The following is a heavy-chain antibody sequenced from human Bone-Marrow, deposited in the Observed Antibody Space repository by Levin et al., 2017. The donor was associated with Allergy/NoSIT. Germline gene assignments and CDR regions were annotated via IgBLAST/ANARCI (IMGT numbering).Heavy chain of an antibody. Sequence: PGGSLRLSCAASGFTFSSFAMSWVRQAPGKGLEWVSAISSSSGSTYYADSVKGRLTISICTSTATLYLKMNILRAENTAIYYCAKESQSIRAHYVHWGQGTLVTVSS. J-gene: IGHJ4*02. CDR3: AKESQSIRAHYVH. CDR2: ISSSSGST. V-gene: IGHV3-23*01. D-gene: IGHD2-2*02. CDR1: GFTFSSFA.